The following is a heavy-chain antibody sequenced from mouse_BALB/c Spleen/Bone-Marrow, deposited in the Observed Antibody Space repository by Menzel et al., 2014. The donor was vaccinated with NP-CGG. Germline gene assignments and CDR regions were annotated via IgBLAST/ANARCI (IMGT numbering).Heavy chain of an antibody. CDR1: GYTFTSYY. J-gene: IGHJ2*01. V-gene: IGHV1S81*02. CDR3: TRGRTWDFDY. Sequence: QVTLKVSGAELVNPGASVMLSCKASGYTFTSYYMYWVKQRPGQGLEWIGEINPSNGGTNFNEKFKSRATLTVDKSSSTAYMQLSSLTSEDSAVYYCTRGRTWDFDYWGQGATLTVSS. D-gene: IGHD4-1*01. CDR2: INPSNGGT.